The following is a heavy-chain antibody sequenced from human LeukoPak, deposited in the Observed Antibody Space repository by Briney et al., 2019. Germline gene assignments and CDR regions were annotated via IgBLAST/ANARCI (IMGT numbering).Heavy chain of an antibody. CDR3: AGGWEEAYCGGDCYSGAFDI. CDR1: GGSISSYY. Sequence: SETPSLTCTVSGGSISSYYWSWIRQPPGKGLEWIGYIYYSGSTNYNPSLKSRVTISVDTSKNQFSLKLSSVTAADTAVYYCAGGWEEAYCGGDCYSGAFDIWGQGTMVTVSS. J-gene: IGHJ3*02. D-gene: IGHD2-21*02. V-gene: IGHV4-59*01. CDR2: IYYSGST.